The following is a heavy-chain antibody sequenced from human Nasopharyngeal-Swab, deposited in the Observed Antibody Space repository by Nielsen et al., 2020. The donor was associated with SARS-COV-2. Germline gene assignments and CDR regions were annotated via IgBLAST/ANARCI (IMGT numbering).Heavy chain of an antibody. CDR3: ARLVRGSTINYFDF. V-gene: IGHV1-18*04. Sequence: ASVKVSCKASGYTYNTYGITWVRQAPGQGLEWMGWISAYNGNTDYAQKFQDRFTMTTDTSTSTAYMELKGLRSDDTAVYYCARLVRGSTINYFDFWGQGTLGTVSS. CDR1: GYTYNTYG. J-gene: IGHJ4*02. D-gene: IGHD3-10*01. CDR2: ISAYNGNT.